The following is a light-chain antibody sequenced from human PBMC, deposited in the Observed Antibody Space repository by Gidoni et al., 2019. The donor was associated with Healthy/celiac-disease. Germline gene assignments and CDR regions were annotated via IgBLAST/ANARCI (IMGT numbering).Light chain of an antibody. CDR1: QSISSY. Sequence: DIQITQSPSSLSASVGDRVTITCRASQSISSYLNWYQQKPGKAPKLLIYAASSLQSGVPSRLSGSGSGTDFTLTISSLQPEDFATYYCQQSYSTPSITFGQGTRLEIK. CDR2: AAS. V-gene: IGKV1-39*01. J-gene: IGKJ5*01. CDR3: QQSYSTPSIT.